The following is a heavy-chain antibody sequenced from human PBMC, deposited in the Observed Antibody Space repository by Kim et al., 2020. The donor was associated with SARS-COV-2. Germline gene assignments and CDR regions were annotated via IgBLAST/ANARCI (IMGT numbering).Heavy chain of an antibody. CDR3: ARGSMEWELPFDY. CDR2: INPNSGAT. J-gene: IGHJ4*02. V-gene: IGHV1-2*06. D-gene: IGHD1-26*01. CDR1: GYTFSDYY. Sequence: ASVKVSCKASGYTFSDYYMHWVRQAPGQGLEWMGRINPNSGATIYAQNFQGRVTMTRDTSISTAYMELSRLSSDDTAEYYCARGSMEWELPFDYWGQGTL.